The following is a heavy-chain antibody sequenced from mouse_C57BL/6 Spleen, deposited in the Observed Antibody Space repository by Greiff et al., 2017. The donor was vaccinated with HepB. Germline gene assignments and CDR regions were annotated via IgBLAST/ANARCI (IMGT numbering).Heavy chain of an antibody. J-gene: IGHJ2*01. CDR1: GYTFTSYW. D-gene: IGHD1-1*01. V-gene: IGHV1-64*01. Sequence: QVQLQQSGAELVKPGASVKLSCKASGYTFTSYWMHWVKQRPGQGLEWIGMIHPNSGSTNYNEKFKSKATLTVDKSSSTAYMQLSSLTSEDSAVYYCARRPYYGSSGDYFDYWGQGTTLTVSS. CDR3: ARRPYYGSSGDYFDY. CDR2: IHPNSGST.